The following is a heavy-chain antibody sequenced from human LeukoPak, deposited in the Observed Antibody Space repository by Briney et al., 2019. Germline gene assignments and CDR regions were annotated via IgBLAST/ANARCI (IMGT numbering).Heavy chain of an antibody. CDR2: INPNSGGT. CDR1: GGTFSSYA. V-gene: IGHV1-2*02. D-gene: IGHD3-22*01. J-gene: IGHJ4*02. Sequence: ASVKVSCKASGGTFSSYAISWVRQAPGQGLEWMGWINPNSGGTNYAQKFQGRVTMTRDTSISTAYMELSRLRSDDTAVYYCARSRATYYYDSTLAYDYWGQGTLVTVSS. CDR3: ARSRATYYYDSTLAYDY.